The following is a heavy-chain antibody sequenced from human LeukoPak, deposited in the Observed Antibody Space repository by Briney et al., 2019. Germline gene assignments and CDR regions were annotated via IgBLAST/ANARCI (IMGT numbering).Heavy chain of an antibody. D-gene: IGHD1-26*01. CDR1: GGSINKYY. Sequence: SETLSLTCTVSGGSINKYYWSWIRQPPGKGLEWIGFIYYSGSTNYNASLKSRVTISVDTSKNQFSLMLTSVTAADTAVYYCARQKLGPTGLIYYYMDVWGKGTTVTVSS. CDR3: ARQKLGPTGLIYYYMDV. J-gene: IGHJ6*03. CDR2: IYYSGST. V-gene: IGHV4-59*08.